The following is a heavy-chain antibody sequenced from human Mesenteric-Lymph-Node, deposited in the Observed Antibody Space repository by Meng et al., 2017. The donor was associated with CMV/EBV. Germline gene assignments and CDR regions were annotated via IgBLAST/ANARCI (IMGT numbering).Heavy chain of an antibody. V-gene: IGHV1-8*03. Sequence: ASVKVSCKASGYTFTSYDINWVRQATGQGLEWMGWMNPNSGNTGYAQKFQGRVTITRNTSISTAYMELSSLRSEDTAVYYCARAPPRSGPGYCSSTSCPSYYFDYWGLGTVVTVSS. CDR1: GYTFTSYD. J-gene: IGHJ4*02. CDR3: ARAPPRSGPGYCSSTSCPSYYFDY. CDR2: MNPNSGNT. D-gene: IGHD2-2*01.